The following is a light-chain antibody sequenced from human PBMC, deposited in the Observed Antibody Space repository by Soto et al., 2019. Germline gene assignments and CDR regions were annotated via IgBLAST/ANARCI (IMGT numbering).Light chain of an antibody. CDR1: SSNIGAGYN. CDR3: QSYDTSLSGFYV. Sequence: QSVLTQPPSVSGAPWQRVSISCTGSSSNIGAGYNVHWYQQLPGTAPKLLIYDNNNRPSGVPDRFSGSKSGTSASLAITGLQAEDEADYYCQSYDTSLSGFYVFGTGTKSPS. J-gene: IGLJ1*01. V-gene: IGLV1-40*01. CDR2: DNN.